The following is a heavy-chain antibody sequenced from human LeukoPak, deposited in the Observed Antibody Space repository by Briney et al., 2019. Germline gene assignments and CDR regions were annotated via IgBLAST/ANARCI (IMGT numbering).Heavy chain of an antibody. J-gene: IGHJ6*02. V-gene: IGHV4-34*01. CDR3: ARVREDRLLSDYYYGLDV. CDR2: INHSGFT. CDR1: GGSFSGHY. Sequence: PSETLSLTCGVYGGSFSGHYWSCIRQSPGKGLEWIGEINHSGFTNYNPSLKSRASISLDTSKNQFSLKLRSVTAADAAVYFCARVREDRLLSDYYYGLDVWGQGTTVTVSS. D-gene: IGHD2-2*01.